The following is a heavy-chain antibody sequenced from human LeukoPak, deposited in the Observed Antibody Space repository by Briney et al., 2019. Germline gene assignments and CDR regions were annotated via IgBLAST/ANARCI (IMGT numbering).Heavy chain of an antibody. Sequence: PGGSLRLSCAASGFTFSSYAMSWVRQAPGKGLEWVSAIRSSGGSTYYADSVKGRFTISRDNAKNTLYLQMNSLRAEDTAVYYCAKDSRLLDYYYYGMDVWGQGTTVTVSS. J-gene: IGHJ6*02. CDR2: IRSSGGST. CDR3: AKDSRLLDYYYYGMDV. CDR1: GFTFSSYA. V-gene: IGHV3-23*01. D-gene: IGHD2-15*01.